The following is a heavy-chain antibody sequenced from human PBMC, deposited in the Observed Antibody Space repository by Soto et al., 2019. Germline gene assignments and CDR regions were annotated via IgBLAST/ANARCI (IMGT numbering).Heavy chain of an antibody. CDR3: AKVNAPDYDILTGYYDLWDSDI. V-gene: IGHV3-30*18. J-gene: IGHJ3*02. Sequence: GGSLRLSCAASGFTFSSYGMHWVRQAPGKGLEWVAVISYDGSNKYYADSVKGRFTISRDNSKNTLYLQMNSLRAEDTAVYYCAKVNAPDYDILTGYYDLWDSDIWGQGTMVTVSS. CDR1: GFTFSSYG. D-gene: IGHD3-9*01. CDR2: ISYDGSNK.